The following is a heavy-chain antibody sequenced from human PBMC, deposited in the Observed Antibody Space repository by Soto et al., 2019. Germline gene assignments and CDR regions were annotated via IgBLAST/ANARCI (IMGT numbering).Heavy chain of an antibody. D-gene: IGHD4-17*01. CDR1: GFTFSSYS. V-gene: IGHV3-48*01. CDR2: ISSSSSTI. CDR3: AIHRRCDYGVTGY. Sequence: EVQLVESGGGLVQPGGSLRLSCAASGFTFSSYSMNWVRQAPGKGLEWVSYISSSSSTIYYADSVKGRFTISRDNAKNSLYLQMTSLTAEDTAVYYCAIHRRCDYGVTGYWCQGTLVTVSS. J-gene: IGHJ4*02.